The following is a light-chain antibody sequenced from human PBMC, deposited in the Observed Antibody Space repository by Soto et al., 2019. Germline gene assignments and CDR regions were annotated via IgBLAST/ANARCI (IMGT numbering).Light chain of an antibody. V-gene: IGLV1-44*01. CDR1: RSSVGSNT. CDR3: AAWDASLGGFYV. CDR2: SNN. J-gene: IGLJ1*01. Sequence: QSVLTQPPSASGTPGQRVTISCSGSRSSVGSNTVNWYQHLPGTAPKLLIDSNNHRPSGVPDRFSASKAGASASLAISGLQSEDEGDYYCAAWDASLGGFYVFGSGTKLTVL.